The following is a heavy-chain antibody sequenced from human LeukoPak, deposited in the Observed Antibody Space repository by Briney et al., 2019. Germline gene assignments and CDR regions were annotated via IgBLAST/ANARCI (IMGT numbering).Heavy chain of an antibody. V-gene: IGHV4-38-2*02. CDR1: GYSISSGFY. J-gene: IGHJ4*02. Sequence: SQTLSLTCTVSGYSISSGFYWGWIRQPPGKGLEWIGSIYHSGKTYYNPSLKSRVTISVDTSKNQFSLKLSSVTAADTAIYYCARVGRIAAANNGYWGQGTLVTVSS. CDR2: IYHSGKT. CDR3: ARVGRIAAANNGY. D-gene: IGHD6-25*01.